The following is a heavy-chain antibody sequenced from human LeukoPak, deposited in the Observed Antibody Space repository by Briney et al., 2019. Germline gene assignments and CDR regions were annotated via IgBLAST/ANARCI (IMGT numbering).Heavy chain of an antibody. CDR2: ISAYNGNT. D-gene: IGHD2-15*01. CDR3: ARVVVGYCSGGSCYLFDNWFDP. Sequence: ASVKVSCKASGYTFTSYGISWVRQAPGQGLEWMGWISAYNGNTNYAQKLQGRVTMTTDTSTSTAYMELRSLRPDDTAVYYCARVVVGYCSGGSCYLFDNWFDPWGQGTLVTVSS. CDR1: GYTFTSYG. J-gene: IGHJ5*02. V-gene: IGHV1-18*01.